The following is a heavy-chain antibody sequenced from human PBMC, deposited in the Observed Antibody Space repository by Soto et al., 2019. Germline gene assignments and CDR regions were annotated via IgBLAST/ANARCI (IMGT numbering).Heavy chain of an antibody. J-gene: IGHJ4*02. CDR2: ISSTGSKT. D-gene: IGHD3-9*01. CDR1: GFSMSNHA. CDR3: AREPKPFLTGYYDL. V-gene: IGHV3-23*01. Sequence: SGGSLRLSCVVSGFSMSNHALTWVRQAPGKGLEWVPSISSTGSKTYYADSIKGRFTISRDNSKNTVFLQMNSLRPDDMAFYFCAREPKPFLTGYYDLWGQGTLVTVSS.